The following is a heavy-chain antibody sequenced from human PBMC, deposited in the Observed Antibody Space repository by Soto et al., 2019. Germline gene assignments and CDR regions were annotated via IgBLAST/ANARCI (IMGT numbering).Heavy chain of an antibody. D-gene: IGHD6-13*01. CDR2: IYYSGST. J-gene: IGHJ6*02. Sequence: QVQLQESGPGLVKPSQTLSLTCTVSGGSISSGGYYWSWIRQHPGKGLEWIGYIYYSGSTYYNPSLKSRVTISVDTSKNQFSLKLSSVTAADTAVYYCAREFAAGTRDYYYGMDVWGQGTTVTVSS. CDR3: AREFAAGTRDYYYGMDV. CDR1: GGSISSGGYY. V-gene: IGHV4-31*03.